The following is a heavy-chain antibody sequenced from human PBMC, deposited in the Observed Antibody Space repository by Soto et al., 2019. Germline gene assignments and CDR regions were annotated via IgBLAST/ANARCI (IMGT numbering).Heavy chain of an antibody. Sequence: PGGSLRLSCAASGFTFSSYAMHWVRQAPGKGLEWVAVISYDGSNKYYADSVKGRFTISRDNSKNTLYLQMNSLRAEDTAVYYCARGISTTVNPYWGQGTLVTVSS. CDR1: GFTFSSYA. D-gene: IGHD4-4*01. J-gene: IGHJ4*02. CDR2: ISYDGSNK. CDR3: ARGISTTVNPY. V-gene: IGHV3-30-3*01.